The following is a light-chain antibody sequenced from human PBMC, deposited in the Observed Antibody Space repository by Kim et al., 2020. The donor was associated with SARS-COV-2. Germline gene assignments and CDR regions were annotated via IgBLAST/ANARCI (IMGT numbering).Light chain of an antibody. J-gene: IGKJ4*01. Sequence: PSLGDTVTITCRARQSIGNYLDWYQQKPGKAPKLLIYAASTLQSGVPSRFSGSGSGTDFTLTISSLQPEDFATYSCQQSYSTPLTFGGGTKVDIK. CDR3: QQSYSTPLT. CDR2: AAS. CDR1: QSIGNY. V-gene: IGKV1-39*01.